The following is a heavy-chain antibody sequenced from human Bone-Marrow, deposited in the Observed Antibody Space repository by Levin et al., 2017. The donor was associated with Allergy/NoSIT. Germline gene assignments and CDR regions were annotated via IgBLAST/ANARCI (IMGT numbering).Heavy chain of an antibody. CDR1: GFSFSTYG. CDR3: AWDSHLSRCVGSGTDCND. V-gene: IGHV3-30*03. J-gene: IGHJ4*02. CDR2: ISFDGSNN. D-gene: IGHD3-10*01. Sequence: PGGSLRLSCAASGFSFSTYGMHWFRQTPGKGLEWLSFISFDGSNNYLIDSVKGRFTASRDNVKKTVNLQMNSLSIEDEDVYYCAWDSHLSRCVGSGTDCNDWGQGTLVTVSS.